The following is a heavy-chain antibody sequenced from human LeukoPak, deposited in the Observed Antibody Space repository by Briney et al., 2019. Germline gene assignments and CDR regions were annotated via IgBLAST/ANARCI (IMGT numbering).Heavy chain of an antibody. V-gene: IGHV3-21*01. J-gene: IGHJ4*02. Sequence: AGGSLRLSCAASGFTFSSYSMNWVRQAPGKGLEWVSSISSSSSYIYYADSVKGRFTISRDNAKNSLYLQMNSLRAEDTAVYYCASFVEEDFHYFDYWGQGTLVTVSP. CDR1: GFTFSSYS. D-gene: IGHD3-3*01. CDR2: ISSSSSYI. CDR3: ASFVEEDFHYFDY.